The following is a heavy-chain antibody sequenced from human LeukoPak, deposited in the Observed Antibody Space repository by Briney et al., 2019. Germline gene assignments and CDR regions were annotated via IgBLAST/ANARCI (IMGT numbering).Heavy chain of an antibody. CDR2: INSDGSST. J-gene: IGHJ4*02. D-gene: IGHD2/OR15-2a*01. Sequence: GGSLRLSCAASGFTFSNYWMHWVRQAPGKGLVWVARINSDGSSTSYADSVKGRFTISRDNAKNTLYVQVNSLRAEDTAVYYCAGSKNFDYWGQGTLVTVSS. CDR1: GFTFSNYW. V-gene: IGHV3-74*01. CDR3: AGSKNFDY.